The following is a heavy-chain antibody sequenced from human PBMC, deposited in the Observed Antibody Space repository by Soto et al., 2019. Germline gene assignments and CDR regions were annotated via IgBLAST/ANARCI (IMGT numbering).Heavy chain of an antibody. CDR3: ARGITYYYDSSGYWFDP. D-gene: IGHD3-22*01. CDR1: GGSISSGGYS. Sequence: SSETLSLTCAVSGGSISSGGYSWSWIRQPPGKGLEWIGYIYHSGSTYYNPSLKSRVTISVDRSKNQFSLKLSSVTAADTAVYYCARGITYYYDSSGYWFDPWGQGTLVTVSS. J-gene: IGHJ5*02. CDR2: IYHSGST. V-gene: IGHV4-30-2*01.